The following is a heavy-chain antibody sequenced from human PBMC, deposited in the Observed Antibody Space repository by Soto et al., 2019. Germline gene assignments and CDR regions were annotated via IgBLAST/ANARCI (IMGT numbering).Heavy chain of an antibody. CDR2: IYYIGNT. CDR1: VGSISSSNYY. D-gene: IGHD1-1*01. Sequence: SETLSLTCPVSVGSISSSNYYWAWIRQPPGKGLEWIGSIYYIGNTYYNPSLKSRVTMSVDTSKNQFSLKVTSVTAADTAIYYCAREDRTNGYNYDYWGQGTLVTVSS. V-gene: IGHV4-39*01. CDR3: AREDRTNGYNYDY. J-gene: IGHJ4*02.